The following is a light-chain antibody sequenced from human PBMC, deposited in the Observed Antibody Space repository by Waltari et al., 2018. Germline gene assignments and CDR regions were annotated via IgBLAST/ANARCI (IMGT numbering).Light chain of an antibody. J-gene: IGLJ3*02. CDR3: VAWDDSLSGRV. CDR1: SSNIGTNY. Sequence: QSVLTQPPSASGTPGQRVTISCSGRSSNIGTNYVYWYQQLPGTAPKLFSYRNNQRPSECPDRFSGSKSGTSASLAISGLRSEDEADYYCVAWDDSLSGRVFGGGTKVTVL. CDR2: RNN. V-gene: IGLV1-47*01.